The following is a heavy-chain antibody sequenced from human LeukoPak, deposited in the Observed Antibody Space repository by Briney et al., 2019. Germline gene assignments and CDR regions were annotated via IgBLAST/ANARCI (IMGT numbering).Heavy chain of an antibody. CDR3: ARDRQGTTVTHFDY. D-gene: IGHD4-17*01. J-gene: IGHJ4*02. Sequence: ASVKVSCKASGHTFTSHGINWVRQAPGQGLEWMGWISAYNGNTNYAQTLQGRVTMTTDTSTSTAYMELRGLRSDDTAVYYCARDRQGTTVTHFDYWGQGTLVTVSS. V-gene: IGHV1-18*01. CDR1: GHTFTSHG. CDR2: ISAYNGNT.